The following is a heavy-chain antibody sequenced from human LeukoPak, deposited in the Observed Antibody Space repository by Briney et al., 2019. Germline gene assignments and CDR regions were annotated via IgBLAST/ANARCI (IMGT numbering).Heavy chain of an antibody. CDR3: ARHPLTYGSGALDY. D-gene: IGHD3-10*01. CDR1: GGSISSSSYY. CDR2: IYYSGST. J-gene: IGHJ4*02. Sequence: PSETLSLTCTVSGGSISSSSYYWGWIRQPPGKGLEWIGSIYYSGSTYYNPSLKSRVTISVDTSKNQFSLKLSSVTAADTAVYYCARHPLTYGSGALDYWGQGTLVTVSS. V-gene: IGHV4-39*01.